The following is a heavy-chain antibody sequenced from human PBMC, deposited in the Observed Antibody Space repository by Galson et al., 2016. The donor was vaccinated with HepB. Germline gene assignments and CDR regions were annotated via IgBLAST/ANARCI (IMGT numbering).Heavy chain of an antibody. D-gene: IGHD7-27*01. CDR3: ARDDWGCHD. Sequence: SVKVSCKASGYTFTNYHIYWVRQAPGQGLEWMGWINPNNGATRYTQKFQGRVSVSRDTSISTTYLEFSSLRSDDTALYYCARDDWGCHDWGQGTLVTVSS. J-gene: IGHJ4*02. CDR2: INPNNGAT. CDR1: GYTFTNYH. V-gene: IGHV1-2*02.